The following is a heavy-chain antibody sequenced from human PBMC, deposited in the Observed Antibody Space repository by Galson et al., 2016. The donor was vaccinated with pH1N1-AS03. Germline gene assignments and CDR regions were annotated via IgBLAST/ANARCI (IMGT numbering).Heavy chain of an antibody. CDR3: ARDSGYCRSTSCRGDAFDI. D-gene: IGHD2-2*01. CDR2: IKQDGSEK. Sequence: SLRLSCAASGFTFSTLWMTWVRQAPGKGLVWVANIKQDGSEKYYVDSVKGRFTISRDNAKNSLYLQMNSLRAEDTAVYYCARDSGYCRSTSCRGDAFDIWGQGTMVTVSS. J-gene: IGHJ3*02. V-gene: IGHV3-7*03. CDR1: GFTFSTLW.